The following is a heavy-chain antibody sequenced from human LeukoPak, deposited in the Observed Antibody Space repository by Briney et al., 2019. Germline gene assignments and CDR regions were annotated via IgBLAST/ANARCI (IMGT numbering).Heavy chain of an antibody. J-gene: IGHJ6*02. Sequence: PGGSLRLSCAASGFTFSSYGMYWVRQAPGKGLEWVAVISYDGSNKYYADSVKGRFTISRDNSKNTLYLQMNSLRAEDTAVYYCAKSVRYSYGSYYYYNYGMDVWGQGTTVTVSS. CDR2: ISYDGSNK. CDR1: GFTFSSYG. V-gene: IGHV3-30*18. CDR3: AKSVRYSYGSYYYYNYGMDV. D-gene: IGHD5-18*01.